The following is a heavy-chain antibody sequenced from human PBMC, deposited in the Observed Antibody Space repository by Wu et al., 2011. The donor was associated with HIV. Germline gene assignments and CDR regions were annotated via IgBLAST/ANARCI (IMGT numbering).Heavy chain of an antibody. CDR1: GGTFSSYA. D-gene: IGHD3-3*01. Sequence: QVQLVQSGAEVKKPGSSVKVSCKASGGTFSSYAISWVRQAPGQGLEWMGGIIPIFGTANYAQKFQGRVTITADKSTSTAYMELSSLRSEDTAVYYCARLLLYVLSRNQYGYDFWSGNDAFDIWGQGTMVTVSS. CDR2: IIPIFGTA. CDR3: ARLLLYVLSRNQYGYDFWSGNDAFDI. J-gene: IGHJ3*02. V-gene: IGHV1-69*14.